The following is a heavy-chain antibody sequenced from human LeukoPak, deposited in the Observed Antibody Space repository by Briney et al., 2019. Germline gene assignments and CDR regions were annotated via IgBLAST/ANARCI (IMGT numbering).Heavy chain of an antibody. CDR3: ARGVTKDDYGDYEGYYFDY. CDR2: IKHSGST. V-gene: IGHV4-34*01. D-gene: IGHD4-17*01. J-gene: IGHJ4*02. Sequence: SETLSLTCAVYGGSSSGYYGSRIRQPPGKGLEWIGEIKHSGSTNYNPSLKSRVNISVDTSKTQFSLKLSSVTAAHTAVYYCARGVTKDDYGDYEGYYFDYWGQGTLVTVSS. CDR1: GGSSSGYY.